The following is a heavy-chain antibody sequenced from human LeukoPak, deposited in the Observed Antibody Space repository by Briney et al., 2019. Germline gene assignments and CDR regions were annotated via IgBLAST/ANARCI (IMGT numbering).Heavy chain of an antibody. CDR2: VSVSADST. Sequence: PGGSLRLSCAASGFTFSSNAMSWVRQAPGKGLEWVSAVSVSADSTYYADSVKGRFTISRDNSRNMVYLQMNSLRAEDTAIYYCAKESPDFDYWGQGTLVTVSS. J-gene: IGHJ4*02. CDR3: AKESPDFDY. V-gene: IGHV3-23*01. CDR1: GFTFSSNA.